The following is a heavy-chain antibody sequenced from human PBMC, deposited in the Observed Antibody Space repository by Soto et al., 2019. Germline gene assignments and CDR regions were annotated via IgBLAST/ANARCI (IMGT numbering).Heavy chain of an antibody. V-gene: IGHV3-23*01. J-gene: IGHJ6*02. CDR1: GFSFSNYA. Sequence: PGGSLRLSCAVSGFSFSNYAMSWVRQAPGKGLEWVSSISGSGGSTYYADSVKGRLTISRDNSKNSLYLQMNSLRVEDTAVYYCAKGPRAPPPHDYGMDVWGQGTTVTVSS. CDR2: ISGSGGST. CDR3: AKGPRAPPPHDYGMDV.